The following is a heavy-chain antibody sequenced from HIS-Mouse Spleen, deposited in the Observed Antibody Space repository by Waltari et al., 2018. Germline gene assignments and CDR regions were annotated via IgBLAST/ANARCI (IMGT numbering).Heavy chain of an antibody. CDR3: AREIPYSSSWYDWYFDL. V-gene: IGHV4-39*07. J-gene: IGHJ2*01. CDR1: GGSISSSSYY. CDR2: NYYRGST. Sequence: QLQLQESGPGLVKPSETLSLTCTVSGGSISSSSYYWGWIRQPPGKGLVWIGRNYYRGSTFYNPCLKSRVTISVDTSRNQFSLKLSSVTAADTAVYYCAREIPYSSSWYDWYFDLWGRGTLVTVSS. D-gene: IGHD6-13*01.